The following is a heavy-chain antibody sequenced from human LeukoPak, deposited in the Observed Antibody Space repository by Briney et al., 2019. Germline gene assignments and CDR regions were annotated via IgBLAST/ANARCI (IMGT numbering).Heavy chain of an antibody. V-gene: IGHV3-48*03. Sequence: PGGSLRLSCAASGFTFSNYEMNWVRQAPGKGLEWLSYIGTSGGGIQYADSVKGRFTISRDNAKNSLYLQMNSLRAEDTALYYCTRDAIVLGVFLDYWGPGILVTVSS. J-gene: IGHJ4*02. D-gene: IGHD3-10*02. CDR3: TRDAIVLGVFLDY. CDR1: GFTFSNYE. CDR2: IGTSGGGI.